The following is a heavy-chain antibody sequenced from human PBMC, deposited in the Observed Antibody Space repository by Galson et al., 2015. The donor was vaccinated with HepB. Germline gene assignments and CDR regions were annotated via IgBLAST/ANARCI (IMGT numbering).Heavy chain of an antibody. D-gene: IGHD2-2*02. CDR2: ISSSSSTI. Sequence: SLRLSCAASGFTFSSYSMNWVRQAPGKGLEWVSYISSSSSTIYYADSVKGRFTISRDDAKNSLYLQMNSLRAEDTAVYYCARDPSGGYCSSTSCYTMGGIAARMVNFDYWGQGTLVTVSS. J-gene: IGHJ4*02. V-gene: IGHV3-48*01. CDR3: ARDPSGGYCSSTSCYTMGGIAARMVNFDY. CDR1: GFTFSSYS.